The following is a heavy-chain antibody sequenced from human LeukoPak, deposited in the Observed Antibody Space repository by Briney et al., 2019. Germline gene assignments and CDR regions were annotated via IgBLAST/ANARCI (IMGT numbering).Heavy chain of an antibody. D-gene: IGHD5-18*01. CDR3: ARDNGEDTAILGPFDY. V-gene: IGHV1-46*01. CDR2: INPSGGST. Sequence: GASVKVSCKASGYTFTSYYMHWVRQAPGQGLEWMGIINPSGGSTSYAQKFQGRVTMTRDMSTSTVYMELSSLRSEDTAVYYCARDNGEDTAILGPFDYWGQGTLVTVSS. CDR1: GYTFTSYY. J-gene: IGHJ4*02.